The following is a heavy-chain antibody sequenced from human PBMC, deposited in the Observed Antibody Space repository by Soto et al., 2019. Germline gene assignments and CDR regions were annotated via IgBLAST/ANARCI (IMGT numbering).Heavy chain of an antibody. CDR1: GGSISRYF. CDR3: AGWGTGWDEITVWFGERYGMDV. J-gene: IGHJ6*02. CDR2: IDDSGNT. Sequence: QVQLLESGPGLVKPSETLSLTCTVSGGSISRYFWSWIRRSPGKGLEYIGYIDDSGNTNYSPSLKSRVSISVDTSKSQFSLKLSSVTAADTAVYYCAGWGTGWDEITVWFGERYGMDVWGQGTTVIVSS. D-gene: IGHD3-10*01. V-gene: IGHV4-59*01.